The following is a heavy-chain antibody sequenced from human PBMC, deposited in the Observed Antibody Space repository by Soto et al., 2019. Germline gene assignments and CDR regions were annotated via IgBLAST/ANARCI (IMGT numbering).Heavy chain of an antibody. CDR1: GGSISSDH. Sequence: SETLSLTCTVSGGSISSDHWSWIRQPPGRGLEWIGYIHYTGSTDYNPSLKSRVTMSVDTSRNQFSLKLTSVTAADTAVYFCAKNFNCWGPGTLVTVSS. V-gene: IGHV4-59*01. J-gene: IGHJ4*02. CDR2: IHYTGST. CDR3: AKNFNC.